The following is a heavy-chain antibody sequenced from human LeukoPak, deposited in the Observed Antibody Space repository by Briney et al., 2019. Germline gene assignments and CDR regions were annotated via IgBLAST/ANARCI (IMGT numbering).Heavy chain of an antibody. J-gene: IGHJ4*02. CDR3: ARGGLVLNY. Sequence: SETLSLTRTVSGGSISSYYWSWIRQPPGKGLEWIGYIYYSGSTNYNPSLKSRVTISVDTSKNQFSLKLSSVTAADTAVYYCARGGLVLNYWGQGTLVTVSS. V-gene: IGHV4-59*01. CDR1: GGSISSYY. D-gene: IGHD6-19*01. CDR2: IYYSGST.